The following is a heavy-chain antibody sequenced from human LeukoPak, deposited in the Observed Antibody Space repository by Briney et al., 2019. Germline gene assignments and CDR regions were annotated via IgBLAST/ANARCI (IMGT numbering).Heavy chain of an antibody. V-gene: IGHV3-30*18. CDR1: GFTFSVYG. Sequence: GGSLRLSCAASGFTFSVYGMHWVRQAPGKGLEWVAVISYDGSNKYYADSVKGRFTISRDNSKNTLYLQMNSLKTEDTAVYYCVKGGCSRTNCYLANPWGQGTLVAVSS. CDR2: ISYDGSNK. J-gene: IGHJ5*02. CDR3: VKGGCSRTNCYLANP. D-gene: IGHD2-2*01.